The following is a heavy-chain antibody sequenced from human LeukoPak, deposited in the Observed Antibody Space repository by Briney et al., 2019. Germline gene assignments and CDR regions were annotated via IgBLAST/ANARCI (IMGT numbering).Heavy chain of an antibody. CDR1: GFTFDDYA. CDR3: AKVYRRPGAFDI. V-gene: IGHV3-9*01. J-gene: IGHJ3*02. D-gene: IGHD5/OR15-5a*01. Sequence: GGSLRLSCAASGFTFDDYAMHWVRQAPGKGLEWVSGISWNSGSIGYADSVKGRFTISRDNAKNSLYLQMNSLRAEDTALYYCAKVYRRPGAFDIWGQGTMVTVSS. CDR2: ISWNSGSI.